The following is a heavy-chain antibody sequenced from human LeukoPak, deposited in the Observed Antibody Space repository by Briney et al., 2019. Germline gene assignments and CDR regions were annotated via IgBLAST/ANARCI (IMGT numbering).Heavy chain of an antibody. D-gene: IGHD1-26*01. Sequence: PSETLSLTCTVSGGSISSYYWSWIRQPPGKGLEWIGYIYYSGSTNYNPSLKSRVTISVDTSKNQFSLKLSSVTAADTAVYYCARDGWEIGDDAFDIWGQGTTVTVSS. CDR2: IYYSGST. J-gene: IGHJ3*02. V-gene: IGHV4-59*01. CDR3: ARDGWEIGDDAFDI. CDR1: GGSISSYY.